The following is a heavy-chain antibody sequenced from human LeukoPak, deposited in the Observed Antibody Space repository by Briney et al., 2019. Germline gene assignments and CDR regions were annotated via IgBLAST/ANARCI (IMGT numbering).Heavy chain of an antibody. Sequence: GSLRLSCAASGFTFRSYAMPWVRQAPGKGLGWVAVISYDGSNKYYADSVTGRFTTSRDNSKNTLDLQMNSLRAEDTAAYYCARPLGYCSSTSCYEWGYWGQRTLVTVSS. V-gene: IGHV3-30-3*01. CDR1: GFTFRSYA. CDR3: ARPLGYCSSTSCYEWGY. J-gene: IGHJ4*02. CDR2: ISYDGSNK. D-gene: IGHD2-2*01.